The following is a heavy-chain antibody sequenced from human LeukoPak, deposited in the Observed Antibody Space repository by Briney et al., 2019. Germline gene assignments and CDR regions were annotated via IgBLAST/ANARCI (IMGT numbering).Heavy chain of an antibody. V-gene: IGHV4-4*02. D-gene: IGHD2-21*02. CDR3: ARENDSDAFDI. J-gene: IGHJ3*02. CDR1: GGSISSSNW. CDR2: IYHSGST. Sequence: PSGTLSLTCAVSGGSISSSNWWSWVRQPPGKGLEWIGEIYHSGSTNYNPSLKSRVTISVDTSKNQFSLKLSSVTAADTAVYYCARENDSDAFDIWGQGTMVTVSS.